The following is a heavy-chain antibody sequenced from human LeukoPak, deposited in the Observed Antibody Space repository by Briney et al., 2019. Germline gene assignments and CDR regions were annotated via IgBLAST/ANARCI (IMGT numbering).Heavy chain of an antibody. CDR2: ISGSGTNT. J-gene: IGHJ4*02. Sequence: GGSLRLSCAASGFTFSSYGMHWVRQAPGKGLEWVSAISGSGTNTYYGSSVKGRFTISRDNSKNMLFLEMNGLRAEDTAVYYCAKDQGLGGGSVWGYWGQGMLITVSS. V-gene: IGHV3-23*01. CDR1: GFTFSSYG. D-gene: IGHD2-15*01. CDR3: AKDQGLGGGSVWGY.